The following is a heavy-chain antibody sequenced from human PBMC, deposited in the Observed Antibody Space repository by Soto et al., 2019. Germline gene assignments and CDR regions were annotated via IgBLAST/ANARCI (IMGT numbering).Heavy chain of an antibody. V-gene: IGHV3-21*01. CDR1: GFTFSSYS. D-gene: IGHD5-18*01. J-gene: IGHJ4*02. CDR2: ISSSSSYI. Sequence: EVQLVESGGGLVKPGGSLRLSCAASGFTFSSYSMNWVRQAPGKGLEWVSSISSSSSYIYYAVSVKGRFTISRDNAKNSLSLQMNSLRAADTAVYSCARDQPGYSYGYGLGYWGQGTLVTVSS. CDR3: ARDQPGYSYGYGLGY.